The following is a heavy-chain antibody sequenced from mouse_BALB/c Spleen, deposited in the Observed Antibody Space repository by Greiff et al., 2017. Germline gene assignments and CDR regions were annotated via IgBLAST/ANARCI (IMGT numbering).Heavy chain of an antibody. CDR3: TRYGNYAMDY. D-gene: IGHD2-1*01. CDR1: GFTFSSYW. V-gene: IGHV6-6*02. Sequence: EVMLVESGGGLVQPGGSMKLSCVASGFTFSSYWMSWVRQSPEKGLEWVAEIRLKSDNYATHYAESVKGKFTISRDDSKSRLYLQMNSLRAEDTGIYYCTRYGNYAMDYWGQGTSVTVSS. J-gene: IGHJ4*01. CDR2: IRLKSDNYAT.